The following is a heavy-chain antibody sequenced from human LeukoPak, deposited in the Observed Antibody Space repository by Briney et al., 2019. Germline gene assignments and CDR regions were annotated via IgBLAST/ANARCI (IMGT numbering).Heavy chain of an antibody. J-gene: IGHJ1*01. D-gene: IGHD2-21*02. CDR3: AKDAPSYCGGDCYSGEYFQH. V-gene: IGHV3-30*18. CDR2: ISYDGSNK. Sequence: GGSLKLSCAASGFTFSSYGMHWVRQAPGKGLEWVAVISYDGSNKYYADSVKGRFTISRDNSKNTLYLQMNSLRAEDTAVYYCAKDAPSYCGGDCYSGEYFQHWGQGTLVTVSS. CDR1: GFTFSSYG.